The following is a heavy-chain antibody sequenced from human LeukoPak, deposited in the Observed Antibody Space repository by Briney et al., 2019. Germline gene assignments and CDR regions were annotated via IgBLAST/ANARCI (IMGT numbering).Heavy chain of an antibody. CDR1: GGTFSSYA. J-gene: IGHJ4*02. CDR2: IIPILGIA. CDR3: ARGGGSYVFFDY. Sequence: ASVKVSCKASGGTFSSYAISWVRQAPGRGLEWMGRIIPILGIANYAQKFQGRVTITADKSTSTAYMELSSLRSEDTAVYYCARGGGSYVFFDYWGQGTLVTASS. V-gene: IGHV1-69*04. D-gene: IGHD1-26*01.